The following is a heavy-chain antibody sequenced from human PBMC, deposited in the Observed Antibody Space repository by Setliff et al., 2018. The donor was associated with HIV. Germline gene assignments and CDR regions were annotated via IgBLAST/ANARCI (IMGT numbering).Heavy chain of an antibody. J-gene: IGHJ3*02. CDR3: ARDGGYSGHQWFGDAFDI. CDR2: IIPIYGTA. V-gene: IGHV1-69*13. CDR1: GDIFSRYG. Sequence: VASVKVSCKASGDIFSRYGISWVRQAPGQGLEWRGGIIPIYGTANSAQKFQGRATITADESTSTAYMELSTLRSEDTAVYFCARDGGYSGHQWFGDAFDIWGQGTMVTVSS. D-gene: IGHD5-12*01.